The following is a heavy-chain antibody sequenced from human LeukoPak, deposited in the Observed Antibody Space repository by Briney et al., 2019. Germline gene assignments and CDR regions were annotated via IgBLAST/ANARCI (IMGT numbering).Heavy chain of an antibody. CDR1: GDSISSYY. CDR3: ARSIAARPLAY. V-gene: IGHV4-34*01. J-gene: IGHJ4*02. CDR2: INHSGST. D-gene: IGHD6-6*01. Sequence: SETLSLTCTVSGDSISSYYWSWIRQPPGKGLEWIGEINHSGSTNYNPSLKSRVTISVDTSKNQFSLKLSSVTAADTAVYYCARSIAARPLAYWGQGTLVIVSS.